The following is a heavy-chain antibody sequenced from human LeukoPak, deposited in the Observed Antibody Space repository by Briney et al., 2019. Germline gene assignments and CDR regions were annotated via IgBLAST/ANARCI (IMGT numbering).Heavy chain of an antibody. CDR3: AREEERIAIFGVTNSRFDY. D-gene: IGHD3-3*01. V-gene: IGHV1-2*02. CDR2: INPNSGGT. Sequence: ASAKVSCKASGYTFTGYYMHWVRQAPGQGLEWMGWINPNSGGTNYAQKFQGRVTMTRDTSISTAYMELSRLRSDDTAVYYCAREEERIAIFGVTNSRFDYWGQGTLVTVSS. CDR1: GYTFTGYY. J-gene: IGHJ4*02.